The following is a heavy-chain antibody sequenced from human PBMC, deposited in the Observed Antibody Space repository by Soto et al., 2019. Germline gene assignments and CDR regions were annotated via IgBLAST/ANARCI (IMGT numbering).Heavy chain of an antibody. V-gene: IGHV1-8*01. CDR2: MNPNSGNT. CDR3: ARERTGPNYFEY. CDR1: GYTFTSYD. D-gene: IGHD1-7*01. Sequence: ASVKVSCKASGYTFTSYDVNWVRQATGQGLEWMGWMNPNSGNTAYAQKFQGRVTMTRNTSISTAYMELSSLRSEDTAVYYCARERTGPNYFEYWGQGTLVTVSS. J-gene: IGHJ4*02.